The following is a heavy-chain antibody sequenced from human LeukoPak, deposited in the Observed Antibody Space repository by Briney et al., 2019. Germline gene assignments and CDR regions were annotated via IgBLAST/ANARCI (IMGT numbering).Heavy chain of an antibody. D-gene: IGHD5-12*01. CDR3: ARDSSGGYDFDY. V-gene: IGHV3-21*01. Sequence: AGGSLRLSCAASGFTFSSYSMNWVRQAPGKGLEWVSSISSSSSYIYYADSVKGRFTISRDNAKNSLYLQMNSLRAEDTAVYYCARDSSGGYDFDYWGQGTLVTVSS. CDR2: ISSSSSYI. J-gene: IGHJ4*02. CDR1: GFTFSSYS.